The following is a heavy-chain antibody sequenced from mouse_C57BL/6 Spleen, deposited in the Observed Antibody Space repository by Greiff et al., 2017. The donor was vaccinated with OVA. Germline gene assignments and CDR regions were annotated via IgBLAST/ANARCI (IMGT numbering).Heavy chain of an antibody. Sequence: QVQLQQPGAELVKPGASVKLSCKASGYTFTSYWMHWVKQRPGQGLEWIGMIHPNSGSTNYNEKFKSKATLTVDKSSSTAYMQLSSLTSEDSAVYYGARDHYYGSSLYYFDYWGQGTTLTVSS. CDR2: IHPNSGST. D-gene: IGHD1-1*01. CDR1: GYTFTSYW. V-gene: IGHV1-64*01. J-gene: IGHJ2*01. CDR3: ARDHYYGSSLYYFDY.